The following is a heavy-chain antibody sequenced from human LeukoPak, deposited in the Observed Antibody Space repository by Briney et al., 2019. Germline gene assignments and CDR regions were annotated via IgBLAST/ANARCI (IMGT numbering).Heavy chain of an antibody. CDR2: DYCGGNT. CDR3: ARDHFGSLDS. J-gene: IGHJ4*02. D-gene: IGHD3-10*01. V-gene: IGHV4-61*01. Sequence: TSETLSLTCTVSGFSVTTDSYCWGWIRQPPGKGLEWIGYDYCGGNTNYDPSLKRRVTISVDTSKNQYSLTLTSVTAADTAVYFCARDHFGSLDSWGQGILVTVSS. CDR1: GFSVTTDSYC.